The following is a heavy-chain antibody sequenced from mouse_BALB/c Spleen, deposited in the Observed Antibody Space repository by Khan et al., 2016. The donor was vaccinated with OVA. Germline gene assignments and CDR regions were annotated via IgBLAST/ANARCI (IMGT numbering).Heavy chain of an antibody. CDR1: GYTFTNYG. D-gene: IGHD2-10*01. Sequence: QVQLKQSGPELKKPGETVKISCKASGYTFTNYGMNWVKQAPGKGLKWMGWINTYTGEPTYADDFKGRFAFSLETSASTAYLQINNLTNEDTATYFCARPPYFSYVMDYWGQGTSVTVSS. V-gene: IGHV9-3-1*01. CDR3: ARPPYFSYVMDY. J-gene: IGHJ4*01. CDR2: INTYTGEP.